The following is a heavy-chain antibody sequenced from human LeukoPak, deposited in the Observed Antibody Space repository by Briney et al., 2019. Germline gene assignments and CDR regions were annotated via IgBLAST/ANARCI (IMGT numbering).Heavy chain of an antibody. D-gene: IGHD6-19*01. Sequence: GGSPRLSCAASGFTFDDYGMSWVRQAPGKRLEWVSGINWNGGSTGYADSVKGRFTISRDNAKNSLYLQMNSLRAEDTALYYCARARSGWYLAFDIWGQGTMVTVSS. J-gene: IGHJ3*02. CDR3: ARARSGWYLAFDI. V-gene: IGHV3-20*04. CDR1: GFTFDDYG. CDR2: INWNGGST.